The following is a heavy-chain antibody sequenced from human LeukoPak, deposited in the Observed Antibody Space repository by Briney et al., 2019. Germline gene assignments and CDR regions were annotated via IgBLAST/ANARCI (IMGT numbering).Heavy chain of an antibody. Sequence: ASVKVSCKVSGYTLTELSMHWVRQAPGKGLEWMGGFDPEDGETSYAQTIQGRVTMTDDTTTDTAYMELSSLRCEDRAVYYCATDRVVGATVRYFQHWGQGTLVTVS. CDR3: ATDRVVGATVRYFQH. V-gene: IGHV1-24*01. J-gene: IGHJ1*01. D-gene: IGHD1-26*01. CDR1: GYTLTELS. CDR2: FDPEDGET.